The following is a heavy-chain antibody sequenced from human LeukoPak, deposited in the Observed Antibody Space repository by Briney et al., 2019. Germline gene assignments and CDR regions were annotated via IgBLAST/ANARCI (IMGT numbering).Heavy chain of an antibody. CDR1: GYILTELS. D-gene: IGHD6-19*01. Sequence: GASVKVSCKVSGYILTELSMHWVRQAPGKGLEWMGGFDPEDGETLYAQKLQGRVTMTEDASTDTAYMELSSLSSEDTAMYYCVNEHSGWHAFDIWGQGTMATVSS. CDR2: FDPEDGET. CDR3: VNEHSGWHAFDI. J-gene: IGHJ3*02. V-gene: IGHV1-24*01.